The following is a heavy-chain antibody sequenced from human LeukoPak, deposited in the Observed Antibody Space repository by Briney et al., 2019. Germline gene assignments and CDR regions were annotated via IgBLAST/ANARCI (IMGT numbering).Heavy chain of an antibody. CDR3: AKGYYGSGSYGWFDY. CDR2: ISGSGDRT. CDR1: GFTFSSSA. V-gene: IGHV3-23*01. D-gene: IGHD3-10*01. Sequence: GGSLRLSCAASGFTFSSSAMSWVRQAPGKGLEWVSTISGSGDRTYYADSVKGRFTISRDNSKNTLFLHMNGLRAEDTAVYSCAKGYYGSGSYGWFDYWGQRTLVTVSS. J-gene: IGHJ4*02.